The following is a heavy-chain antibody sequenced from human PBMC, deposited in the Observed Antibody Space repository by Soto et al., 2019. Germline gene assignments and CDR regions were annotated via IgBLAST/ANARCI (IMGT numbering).Heavy chain of an antibody. J-gene: IGHJ5*02. CDR3: ARALETSWFDP. V-gene: IGHV4-34*01. CDR2: INHSGST. Sequence: PSETLSLTCAVYGGSFSGYYWSWIRQPPGKGLEWIGEINHSGSTNYNPSLKSRVTISVDTSKNQFSLKLSSVTAADTAVYYCARALETSWFDPWGRGTLVTVSS. CDR1: GGSFSGYY.